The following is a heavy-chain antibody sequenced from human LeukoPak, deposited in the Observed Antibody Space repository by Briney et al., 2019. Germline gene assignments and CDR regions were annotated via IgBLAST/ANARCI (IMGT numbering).Heavy chain of an antibody. J-gene: IGHJ4*02. CDR2: ISYDGSNK. CDR3: ARDRGLELGYYFDY. D-gene: IGHD1-7*01. CDR1: GFTFSTYW. V-gene: IGHV3-30*03. Sequence: GGSLRLSCSASGFTFSTYWMSWVRQAPGKGLEWVAVISYDGSNKYYADSVKGRFTISRDNSKNTLYLQMNSLRAEDTAVYYCARDRGLELGYYFDYWGQGTLVTVSS.